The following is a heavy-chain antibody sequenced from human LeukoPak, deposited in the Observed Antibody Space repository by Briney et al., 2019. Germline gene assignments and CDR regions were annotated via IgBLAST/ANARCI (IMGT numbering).Heavy chain of an antibody. CDR1: GYSFTGYH. D-gene: IGHD6-13*01. CDR2: INTNTGGT. Sequence: GASVKVSCTASGYSFTGYHIHWVRQAPGQGLEWMAWINTNTGGTKYAQELQGRVTLTRDTSITTAYMELTRLISDDTAVYYCARDLPGYSSAFDIWGQGTMVTVSS. J-gene: IGHJ3*02. V-gene: IGHV1-2*02. CDR3: ARDLPGYSSAFDI.